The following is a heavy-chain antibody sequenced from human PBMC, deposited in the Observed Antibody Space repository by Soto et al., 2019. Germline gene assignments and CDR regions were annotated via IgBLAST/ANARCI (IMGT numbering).Heavy chain of an antibody. CDR3: ARVLVPHSDSSKTPFDY. Sequence: EVQLVESGGGLVQPGGSLRLSCAASGFTFSSYSMNWVRQAPGKGLEWVSYISSSSSTIYYADSVKGRFTISRDNAKNSLYLQMNSLRDEDTAVYYCARVLVPHSDSSKTPFDYWGQGTLVTVSS. CDR1: GFTFSSYS. D-gene: IGHD3-22*01. CDR2: ISSSSSTI. J-gene: IGHJ4*02. V-gene: IGHV3-48*02.